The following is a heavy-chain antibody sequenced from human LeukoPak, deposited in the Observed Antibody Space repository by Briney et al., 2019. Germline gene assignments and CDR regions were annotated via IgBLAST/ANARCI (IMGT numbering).Heavy chain of an antibody. V-gene: IGHV3-23*01. J-gene: IGHJ6*03. CDR1: GFTFSSYG. CDR3: AKDGSGSYYSDYYYYYYYMDV. D-gene: IGHD3-10*01. Sequence: PEGSLRLSCAASGFTFSSYGMSWVRQAPGKGLEWVSAISGSGGSTYYADSVKGRFTISRDNSKNTLYLQMNSLRAEDTAVYYCAKDGSGSYYSDYYYYYYYMDVWGKGTTVTISS. CDR2: ISGSGGST.